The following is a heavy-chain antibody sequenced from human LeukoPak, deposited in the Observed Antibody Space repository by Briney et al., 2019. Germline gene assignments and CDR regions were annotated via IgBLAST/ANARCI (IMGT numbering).Heavy chain of an antibody. CDR2: IYSGGST. CDR1: GFTVSSNY. D-gene: IGHD6-13*01. Sequence: GGSLRLSCAASGFTVSSNYMSWVRQAPGKGLEWVSVIYSGGSTYYADSVKGRFTISRDNSKNTLYLQMNSLRAEDTAVYYCARDLRSTSSSWYYFDYWGQGTLVTVSS. J-gene: IGHJ4*02. V-gene: IGHV3-53*01. CDR3: ARDLRSTSSSWYYFDY.